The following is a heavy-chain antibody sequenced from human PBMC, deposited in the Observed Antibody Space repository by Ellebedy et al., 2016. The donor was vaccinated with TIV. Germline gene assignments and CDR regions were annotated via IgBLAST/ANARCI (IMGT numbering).Heavy chain of an antibody. CDR3: ARDGITMIVVVNHFDY. Sequence: GESLKISCAASGFTFSSYWMTWVRQAPGKGLKWVANIKQDGSEKYYVDSVKGRFTISRDNAKNSLYLQMNSLRAEDTAVYYCARDGITMIVVVNHFDYWGQGTLVTVSS. D-gene: IGHD3-22*01. V-gene: IGHV3-7*01. CDR1: GFTFSSYW. J-gene: IGHJ4*02. CDR2: IKQDGSEK.